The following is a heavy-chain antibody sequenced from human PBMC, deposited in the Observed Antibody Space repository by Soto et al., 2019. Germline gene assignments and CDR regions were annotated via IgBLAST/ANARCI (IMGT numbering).Heavy chain of an antibody. D-gene: IGHD3-16*01. CDR2: IWYDGSNK. CDR3: ARVRRPLGGPFDY. Sequence: PGGSLRLSCAASGFTFSSYGMHWVRQAPGKGLEWVAVIWYDGSNKYYADSVKGRFTISRDNSKNTLYLQINSLRAEDTAVYYCARVRRPLGGPFDYWGQGTLVTVSS. V-gene: IGHV3-33*01. J-gene: IGHJ4*02. CDR1: GFTFSSYG.